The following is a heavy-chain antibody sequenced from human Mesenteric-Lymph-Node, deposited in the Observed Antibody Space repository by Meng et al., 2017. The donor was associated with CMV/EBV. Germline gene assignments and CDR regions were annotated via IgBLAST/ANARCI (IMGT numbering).Heavy chain of an antibody. CDR3: ARGGQDIVVVPAADPRYSVDY. Sequence: YYWSWIRQPPGKGVEGIGEINHSGSTNYNPSLKSRVPRSVDTSKNQFSLKLSSVAAADTAVYYCARGGQDIVVVPAADPRYSVDYWGQGTLVTVSS. CDR2: INHSGST. V-gene: IGHV4-34*01. CDR1: YY. J-gene: IGHJ4*02. D-gene: IGHD2-2*01.